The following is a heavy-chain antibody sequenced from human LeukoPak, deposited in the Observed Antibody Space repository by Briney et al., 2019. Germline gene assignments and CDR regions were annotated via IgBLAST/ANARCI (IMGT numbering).Heavy chain of an antibody. D-gene: IGHD2-2*01. V-gene: IGHV3-30*04. CDR1: GFTFSSYA. CDR2: ISYDGSNK. CDR3: ARDGCSSTSCYPYYYYYGMDV. Sequence: PGGSLRLSCAASGFTFSSYAMHWVRQAPGKGLEWVAVISYDGSNKYYADSVKGRFTISRDNSKNTLYLQMNSLRAEDTAVYYCARDGCSSTSCYPYYYYYGMDVWGQGTTVTVSS. J-gene: IGHJ6*02.